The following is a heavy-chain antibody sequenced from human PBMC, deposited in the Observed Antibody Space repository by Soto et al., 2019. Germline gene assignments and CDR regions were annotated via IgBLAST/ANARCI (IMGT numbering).Heavy chain of an antibody. D-gene: IGHD6-6*01. Sequence: SETLSLTCTVSGDSISSRSYYWAWIRQPPGKGLEWIGSIYYSGSTYDNPSLSRRVTMSVDTSKSHFSLKLSSVTAADTAVYYCARVISSSSALGLPYYYYGMDVWGQGTTVTVSS. V-gene: IGHV4-39*02. CDR3: ARVISSSSALGLPYYYYGMDV. J-gene: IGHJ6*02. CDR2: IYYSGST. CDR1: GDSISSRSYY.